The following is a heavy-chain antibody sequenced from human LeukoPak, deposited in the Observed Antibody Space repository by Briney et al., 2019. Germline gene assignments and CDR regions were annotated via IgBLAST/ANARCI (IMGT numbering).Heavy chain of an antibody. D-gene: IGHD3-22*01. CDR2: IYYSGST. V-gene: IGHV4-39*01. CDR1: GGSLSNSSYY. Sequence: SETLSLTCTVSGGSLSNSSYYWGWTRPPPGKGLEGLGKIYYSGSTYYNSSLKRRVTISLGTSQNQFCLKLSYLTAPDTAVYYCARLGENYSDSSGYWSWGQGTLVTVSS. CDR3: ARLGENYSDSSGYWS. J-gene: IGHJ4*02.